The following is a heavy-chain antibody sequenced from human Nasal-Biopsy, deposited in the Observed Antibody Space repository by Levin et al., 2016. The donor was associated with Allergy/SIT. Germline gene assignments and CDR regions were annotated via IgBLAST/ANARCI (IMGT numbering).Heavy chain of an antibody. CDR2: IHYTGST. D-gene: IGHD5-18*01. J-gene: IGHJ4*02. CDR3: ARDRVGYNYGGFLTGFGY. Sequence: SETLSLTCTVSGASITSGGFYWSWIRQRPGKGLDWIGYIHYTGSTYYNPSLKSRVKISIDTSKNQFSLNLSSVTAADTAVYYCARDRVGYNYGGFLTGFGYWGQGTLVSVSS. V-gene: IGHV4-31*03. CDR1: GASITSGGFY.